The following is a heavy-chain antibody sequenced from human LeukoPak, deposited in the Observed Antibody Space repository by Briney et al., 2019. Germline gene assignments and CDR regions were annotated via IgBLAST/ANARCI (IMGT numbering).Heavy chain of an antibody. Sequence: PAGSRLLSCLASGFRFVTSSMHWIRQTPGKGLEYVSAIHHDGSGTFYTDSVKDRFTVSRDNSKNTLYLQMRSLRTEDTAVYYCVKDPFFHYGMDLWGQETTVTVSS. CDR2: IHHDGSGT. CDR3: VKDPFFHYGMDL. J-gene: IGHJ6*02. D-gene: IGHD3-16*01. CDR1: GFRFVTSS. V-gene: IGHV3-64D*06.